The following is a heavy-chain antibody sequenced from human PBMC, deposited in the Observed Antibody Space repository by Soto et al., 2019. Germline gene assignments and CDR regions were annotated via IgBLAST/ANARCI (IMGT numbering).Heavy chain of an antibody. J-gene: IGHJ6*02. CDR3: ARMGSQRYYYYGMDV. D-gene: IGHD6-25*01. V-gene: IGHV3-43*01. Sequence: PGESLKISCAASGFTFDDYTMHWVRQAPGKGLEWVSLISWDGGTTYYADSVKGRFTISRDNAKNSLYLQMNSLRAEDTAVYYCARMGSQRYYYYGMDVWGQGTTVTVSS. CDR1: GFTFDDYT. CDR2: ISWDGGTT.